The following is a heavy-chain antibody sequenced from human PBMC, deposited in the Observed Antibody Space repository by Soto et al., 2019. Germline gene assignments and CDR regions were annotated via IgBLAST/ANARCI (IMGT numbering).Heavy chain of an antibody. D-gene: IGHD1-26*01. CDR1: GFTFSSFW. CDR2: IKSDGSEK. CDR3: ARCRSYGMEGVERAVDI. V-gene: IGHV3-7*03. Sequence: EVQLVESGGGLVQPGGSLRLSCAASGFTFSSFWMNWVRQAPGKGLEWVANIKSDGSEKYYGDSVKGRFTFSRDNAKNTLYLQMDSLRVEDTAVYDCARCRSYGMEGVERAVDIWGQGTKVTVSS. J-gene: IGHJ3*02.